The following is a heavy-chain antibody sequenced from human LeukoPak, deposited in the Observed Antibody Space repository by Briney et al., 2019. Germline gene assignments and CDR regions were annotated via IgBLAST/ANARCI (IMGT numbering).Heavy chain of an antibody. CDR3: ARVVVPAAIDY. J-gene: IGHJ4*02. D-gene: IGHD2-2*01. CDR2: INHSGST. V-gene: IGHV4-34*01. Sequence: SETLSLTCAVYGGSFSGYYWSWIRQPPGKGLEWIGEINHSGSTNYNPSLKSRVTISVDTSKNQFSLKLSSVTAADTAVYYCARVVVPAAIDYWVQGTLVTVSS. CDR1: GGSFSGYY.